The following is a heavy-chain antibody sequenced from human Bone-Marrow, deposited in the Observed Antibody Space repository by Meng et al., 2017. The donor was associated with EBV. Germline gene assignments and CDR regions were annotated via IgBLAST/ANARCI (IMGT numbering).Heavy chain of an antibody. CDR2: IYYSGTT. CDR1: GRYMSCHC. J-gene: IGHJ5*02. D-gene: IGHD4-17*01. Sequence: GHGRGWGQGLVTPTEAHSLSLPAPGRYMSCHCRRWIRGPRGKGLGWIEYIYYSGTTNYHPNLKRRVTISVDTSKTQFSLDLSYVTAADTAVYYCARGVRDYGESSWFDLWGQGTLVTVSS. V-gene: IGHV4-59*11. CDR3: ARGVRDYGESSWFDL.